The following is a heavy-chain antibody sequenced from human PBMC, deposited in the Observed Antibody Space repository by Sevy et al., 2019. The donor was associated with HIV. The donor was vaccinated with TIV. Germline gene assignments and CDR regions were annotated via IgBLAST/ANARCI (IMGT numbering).Heavy chain of an antibody. D-gene: IGHD5-18*01. J-gene: IGHJ6*02. CDR1: GYTFMNYY. CDR2: INPSGGST. Sequence: ASVKVSCKASGYTFMNYYMHWVRQAPGQGLEWMGVINPSGGSTTSAQKFQGRVTMTSATSTGTVYMELSSLRSEDTAVYYCVRDQGYGYGMDVWGQGTTVTVSS. V-gene: IGHV1-46*03. CDR3: VRDQGYGYGMDV.